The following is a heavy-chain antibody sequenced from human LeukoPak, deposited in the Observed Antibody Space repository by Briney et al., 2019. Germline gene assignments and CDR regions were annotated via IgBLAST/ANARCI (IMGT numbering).Heavy chain of an antibody. CDR3: ARGVRYFDWSPFDY. Sequence: PSETLSPTCTVSGGSISSYYWSWIRQPPGKGLEWIGYIYYSGSTNYNPSLKSRVTISVDTSKNQFSLKLSSVTAADTAVYYCARGVRYFDWSPFDYWGQGTLVTVSS. D-gene: IGHD3-9*01. V-gene: IGHV4-59*01. CDR2: IYYSGST. CDR1: GGSISSYY. J-gene: IGHJ4*02.